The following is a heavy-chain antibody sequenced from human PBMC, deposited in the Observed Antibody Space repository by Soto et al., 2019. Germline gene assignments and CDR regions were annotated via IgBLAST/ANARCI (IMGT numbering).Heavy chain of an antibody. Sequence: QVQLQESGPGLVKPSETLSLTCTVSGGSISDYYWSWFRQAPGKGLDWIGYVYYSGSTNYNPSLQSRVTISVDTSKNQFSLKLSSVTAADTAVYYWARQAIDWGQGTLVTVSS. V-gene: IGHV4-59*08. CDR1: GGSISDYY. CDR3: ARQAID. CDR2: VYYSGST. J-gene: IGHJ4*02.